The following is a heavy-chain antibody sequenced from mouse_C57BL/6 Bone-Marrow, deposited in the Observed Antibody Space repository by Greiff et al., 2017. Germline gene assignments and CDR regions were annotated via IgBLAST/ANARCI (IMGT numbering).Heavy chain of an antibody. Sequence: VQLQQSGAELARPGASVQLSRKASGYTFTSLGLSRVKQRTGQGPEWICECYPRSGNTCSNEKLKGKATLTADKSSSTAYMELRSLTSEDSAVYFCAREGTYSTYEREMDNCAQGASVT. V-gene: IGHV1-81*01. D-gene: IGHD2-5*01. CDR3: AREGTYSTYEREMDN. CDR1: GYTFTSLG. J-gene: IGHJ4*01. CDR2: CYPRSGNT.